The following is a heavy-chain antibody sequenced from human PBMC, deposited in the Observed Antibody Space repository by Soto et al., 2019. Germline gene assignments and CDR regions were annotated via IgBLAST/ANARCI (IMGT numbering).Heavy chain of an antibody. CDR2: ISHDGINK. Sequence: QVRLVESGGGVVQPGRSLRLFCTASGFSFSSYAMYWFRQPPGKGLEWVAVISHDGINKHYADSVKGRVTVSRDNSNHSRDLQLNSLRGEDTAMYYCARDMYSSDYFVKWFEPWGQGTLVTVSS. D-gene: IGHD6-19*01. V-gene: IGHV3-30-3*01. CDR3: ARDMYSSDYFVKWFEP. J-gene: IGHJ5*02. CDR1: GFSFSSYA.